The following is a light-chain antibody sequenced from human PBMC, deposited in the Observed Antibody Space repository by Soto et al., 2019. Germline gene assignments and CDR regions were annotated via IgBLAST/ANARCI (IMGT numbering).Light chain of an antibody. CDR3: QQSHNAPLT. V-gene: IGKV1-39*01. Sequence: DIRMTQSPSSLSASVGDRVTLTCRASEDIISYLNWYQHKPGRAPTVLVYGATNLPSGVPSRFSGSGSGTEFTFTSRSLQPEDFATYYCQQSHNAPLTFGGGTKVE. J-gene: IGKJ4*01. CDR2: GAT. CDR1: EDIISY.